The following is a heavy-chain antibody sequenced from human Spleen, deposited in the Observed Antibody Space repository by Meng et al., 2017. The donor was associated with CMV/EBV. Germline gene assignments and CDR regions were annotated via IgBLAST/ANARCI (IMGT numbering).Heavy chain of an antibody. J-gene: IGHJ3*02. V-gene: IGHV3-7*01. Sequence: GESLKISCAASGFTFSSYWMSWVRQAPGKGLEWVANIKQDGGEKSYVDSVRGRFTSSRDNAKNLLYLQMNSLRVEDTALYYCARDRTEWLLDAFNIWGQGAMVTVSS. CDR2: IKQDGGEK. CDR1: GFTFSSYW. D-gene: IGHD3-3*01. CDR3: ARDRTEWLLDAFNI.